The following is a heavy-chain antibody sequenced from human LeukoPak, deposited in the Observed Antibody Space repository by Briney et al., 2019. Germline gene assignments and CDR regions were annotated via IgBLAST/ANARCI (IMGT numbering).Heavy chain of an antibody. CDR2: INPNSGGT. J-gene: IGHJ5*02. Sequence: ASVKVSCKASGYTFTGYYMHWVRQAPGQGLEWMGWINPNSGGTNYAQKFQGRVTMTRDTSISTAYMELSRLRSDDTAVYYCARDWGDSSSWFGWFDPWGQGTLVTVSS. V-gene: IGHV1-2*02. CDR3: ARDWGDSSSWFGWFDP. CDR1: GYTFTGYY. D-gene: IGHD6-13*01.